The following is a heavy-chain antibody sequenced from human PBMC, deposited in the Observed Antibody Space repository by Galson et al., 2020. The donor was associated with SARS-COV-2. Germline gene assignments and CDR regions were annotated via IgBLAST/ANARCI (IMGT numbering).Heavy chain of an antibody. CDR2: FDPEDGET. V-gene: IGHV1-24*01. D-gene: IGHD3-22*01. J-gene: IGHJ3*02. CDR3: ATALSHTPGSYYDSSGYGQNPIDI. Sequence: GESLKISCKVSGYTLTELSMHWVRQAPGKGLEWMGGFDPEDGETIYAQKFQGRVTMTEDTSTDTAYMELSSLRSEDTAVYYCATALSHTPGSYYDSSGYGQNPIDIWGQGTMVTVSS. CDR1: GYTLTELS.